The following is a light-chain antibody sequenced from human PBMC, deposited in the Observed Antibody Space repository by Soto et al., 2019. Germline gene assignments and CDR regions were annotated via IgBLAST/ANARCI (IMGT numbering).Light chain of an antibody. Sequence: DIQMTQSPSTLSASVGDGVTITCRASQSISTWLAWYQQKPGKAPKLLIYDASTLESGVPSRFSGSGSGTEFTLTISSLQPDDFAVYYCQQYGSSPPYTFGQGTKLEIK. J-gene: IGKJ2*01. CDR2: DAS. CDR1: QSISTW. CDR3: QQYGSSPPYT. V-gene: IGKV1-5*01.